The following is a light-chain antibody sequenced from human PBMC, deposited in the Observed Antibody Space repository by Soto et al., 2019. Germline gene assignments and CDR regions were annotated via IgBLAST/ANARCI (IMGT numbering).Light chain of an antibody. Sequence: EIVLTQSPATLSLSPGERATLSCRASQSVSIYLVWYQQKPGQAPRLLIYDASNRATGIPARFSGSGSGTDFTLTISSREPEDFAVYYCQQRSNWPLITFGQGTRLEMK. CDR3: QQRSNWPLIT. CDR2: DAS. J-gene: IGKJ5*01. CDR1: QSVSIY. V-gene: IGKV3-11*01.